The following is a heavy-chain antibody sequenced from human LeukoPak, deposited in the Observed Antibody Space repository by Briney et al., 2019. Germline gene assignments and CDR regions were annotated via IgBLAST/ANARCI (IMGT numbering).Heavy chain of an antibody. CDR2: IRSTDGAI. D-gene: IGHD3-9*01. V-gene: IGHV3-48*02. CDR3: ARDRDWAFDY. Sequence: PGGSLRLSCAASGFTFRLYSMNWVRQAPGKGLEWLSYIRSTDGAIAYADSVKGRFTIPRDDAKNSLYLQMNSLRDEDTAVYYCARDRDWAFDYWGQGTLITVSS. CDR1: GFTFRLYS. J-gene: IGHJ4*02.